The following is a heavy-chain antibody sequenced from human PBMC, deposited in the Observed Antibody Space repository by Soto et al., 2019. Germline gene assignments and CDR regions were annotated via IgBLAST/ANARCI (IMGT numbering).Heavy chain of an antibody. CDR3: ERADHLEGGFDY. J-gene: IGHJ4*01. CDR1: GFTFSSYS. D-gene: IGHD1-1*01. CDR2: ISSSSSYI. Sequence: EVQLVESGGGLAKPGGSLRLSCAASGFTFSSYSMNWVRQAPGKGLEWVSSISSSSSYIYYADSVKGRFTISRDNAKNSLYLQMNGLIAKDTAVYYCERADHLEGGFDYWGHGNLVTVSS. V-gene: IGHV3-21*01.